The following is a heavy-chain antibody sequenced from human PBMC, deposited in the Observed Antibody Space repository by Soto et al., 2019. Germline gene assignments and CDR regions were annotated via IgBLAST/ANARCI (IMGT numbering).Heavy chain of an antibody. Sequence: SETLSLTCTVSGGSISSGGYYWSWIRQHPGKSLEWIGYIYYNGSTYYNPSLKSRVTISVDTSKNQFSLKLSSVTAADTAVYYCARDLVRGGRSHNRFAPRAQGTLVTVSS. V-gene: IGHV4-31*03. D-gene: IGHD3-10*02. CDR3: ARDLVRGGRSHNRFAP. CDR2: IYYNGST. CDR1: GGSISSGGYY. J-gene: IGHJ5*02.